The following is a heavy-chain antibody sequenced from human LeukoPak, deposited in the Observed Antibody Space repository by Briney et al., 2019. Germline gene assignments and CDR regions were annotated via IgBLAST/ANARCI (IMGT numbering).Heavy chain of an antibody. CDR3: TTSSAIPVPILGYY. J-gene: IGHJ4*02. Sequence: GGSLRLSCAASGFTFSSYAMSWVRQAPGKGLEWVSTISGSGGSTYYADSVKGRFTISRDNSKNTLYLQMNSLKTEDTAVYYCTTSSAIPVPILGYYWGQGILVTVSS. CDR2: ISGSGGST. D-gene: IGHD2-2*02. CDR1: GFTFSSYA. V-gene: IGHV3-23*01.